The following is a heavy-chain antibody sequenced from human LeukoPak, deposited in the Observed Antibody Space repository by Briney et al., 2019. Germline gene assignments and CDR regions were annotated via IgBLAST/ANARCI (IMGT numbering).Heavy chain of an antibody. CDR1: GGSISSSSDY. CDR2: IYYHENT. V-gene: IGHV4-39*07. Sequence: SETLSLTCTVSGGSISSSSDYWGWIRQAPGKGLEWIGSIYYHENTYYNSSLKSRVTISVDTSKNQFSLKLSSVTAADTAVYYCARVPVNIWENWFDPWGQGTLVTVSS. J-gene: IGHJ5*02. CDR3: ARVPVNIWENWFDP. D-gene: IGHD1-26*01.